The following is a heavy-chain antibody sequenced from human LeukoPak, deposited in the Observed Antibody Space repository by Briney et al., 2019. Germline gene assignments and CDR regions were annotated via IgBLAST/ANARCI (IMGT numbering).Heavy chain of an antibody. CDR1: GFTFSSYW. CDR3: ASATSVVVITMGY. J-gene: IGHJ4*02. V-gene: IGHV3-74*01. CDR2: INSDGSST. Sequence: GGSLRLSCAASGFTFSSYWMHWVRQAPGKGLVWVSRINSDGSSTSYADSVKGRFTISRDNAKNTLYLQMNSLRAEDTAVYYCASATSVVVITMGYWGQGTLVTVSS. D-gene: IGHD3-22*01.